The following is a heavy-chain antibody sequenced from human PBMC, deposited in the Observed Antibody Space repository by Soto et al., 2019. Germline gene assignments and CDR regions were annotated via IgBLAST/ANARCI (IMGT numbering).Heavy chain of an antibody. D-gene: IGHD3-16*01. CDR2: IYYSGST. CDR1: GGSISSGGYY. Sequence: QVQLQESGPGLVKPSQTLSLTCTVSGGSISSGGYYWSWIRQHPGKGLEWIGYIYYSGSTYYNPSLKSRVTISVDTSKNQFSLKPSSVTAADTAVYYCARLSNPWGNSVMDYWGQGTLVTVSS. J-gene: IGHJ4*02. CDR3: ARLSNPWGNSVMDY. V-gene: IGHV4-31*03.